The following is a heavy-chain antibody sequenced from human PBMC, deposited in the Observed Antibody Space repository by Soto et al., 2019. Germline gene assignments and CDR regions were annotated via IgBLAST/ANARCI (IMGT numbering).Heavy chain of an antibody. D-gene: IGHD2-15*01. Sequence: SVKVSCKASGGTFSSYAISWVRQAPGQGLEWMGGIIPIFGTANYAQKFQGRVTITADESTSTAYMELSSLRSEDTAVYYCASTWSKPYYYYYGMDVWGQGTTVTVSS. V-gene: IGHV1-69*13. CDR1: GGTFSSYA. CDR2: IIPIFGTA. CDR3: ASTWSKPYYYYYGMDV. J-gene: IGHJ6*02.